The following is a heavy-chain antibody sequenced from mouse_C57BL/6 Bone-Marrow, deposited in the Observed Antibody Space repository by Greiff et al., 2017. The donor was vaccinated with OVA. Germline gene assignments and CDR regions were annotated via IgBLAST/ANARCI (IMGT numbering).Heavy chain of an antibody. V-gene: IGHV10-1*01. D-gene: IGHD1-1*02. CDR3: VGHMGSWFAY. CDR1: GFSFNTYA. Sequence: EVQRVESGGGLVQPKGSLKLSCAASGFSFNTYAMNWVRQALGKGLEWVARISSKSNNYATYYADSVKDRFTISRDDSESMLYLQMNNLKTEDAAMYYCVGHMGSWFAYWGQGTLVTVSA. J-gene: IGHJ3*01. CDR2: ISSKSNNYAT.